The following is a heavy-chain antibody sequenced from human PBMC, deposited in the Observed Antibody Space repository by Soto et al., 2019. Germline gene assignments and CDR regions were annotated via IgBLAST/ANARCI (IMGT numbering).Heavy chain of an antibody. J-gene: IGHJ6*02. CDR3: ATGRGVRGVIITTYYYYGLDV. CDR1: GGSFSGYY. Sequence: SETLSLTCAVYGGSFSGYYWSWIRQPPGKGLEWIGEINHSGSTNYNPSLKSRVTISVDTSKNQFSLKLSSVSAADTAVYYCATGRGVRGVIITTYYYYGLDVWGQGNPGHRLL. V-gene: IGHV4-34*01. D-gene: IGHD3-10*01. CDR2: INHSGST.